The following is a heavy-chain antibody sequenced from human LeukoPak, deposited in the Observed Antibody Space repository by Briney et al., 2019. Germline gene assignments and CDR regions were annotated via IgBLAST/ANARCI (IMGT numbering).Heavy chain of an antibody. CDR3: ARNYYGSGSRGYFDY. CDR1: GGSISSSSYY. D-gene: IGHD3-10*01. V-gene: IGHV4-39*01. J-gene: IGHJ4*02. CDR2: IYYSGST. Sequence: SETLSLTCTVSGGSISSSSYYWGWIRQPPGKGLEWMGSIYYSGSTYYNPSLKSRVTISVDTSKNQFSLKMSSVTAADTAVYYCARNYYGSGSRGYFDYWGQGTLVTVSS.